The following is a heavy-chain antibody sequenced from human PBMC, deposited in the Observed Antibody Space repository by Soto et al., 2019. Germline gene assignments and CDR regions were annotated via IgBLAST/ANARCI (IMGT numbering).Heavy chain of an antibody. D-gene: IGHD3-10*01. CDR3: ARGTGITMGWFDP. Sequence: QVQLVESGGGVVQPGRSLRLSCAASGFTFSSYAMHWVRQAPGKGLECVAVISYDGSNKYYADSVKGRFTISRDNSKNTLYLQMNSLRAEDTAVYYCARGTGITMGWFDPWGQGTLVTISS. V-gene: IGHV3-30-3*01. CDR1: GFTFSSYA. J-gene: IGHJ5*02. CDR2: ISYDGSNK.